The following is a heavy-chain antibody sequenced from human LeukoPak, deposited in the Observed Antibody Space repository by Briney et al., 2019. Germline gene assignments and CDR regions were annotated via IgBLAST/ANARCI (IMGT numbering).Heavy chain of an antibody. CDR3: ARSGRYYDSSGYVSDGAFDI. CDR1: GFTFGSYW. CDR2: IKQDGSEK. D-gene: IGHD3-22*01. J-gene: IGHJ3*02. V-gene: IGHV3-7*01. Sequence: GGSLRLSCAASGFTFGSYWMSWVRQAPGKGLEWVANIKQDGSEKYYVDSVKGRFTISRDNAKNSLYLQMNSLRAEDTAVYYCARSGRYYDSSGYVSDGAFDIWGQGTMVTVSS.